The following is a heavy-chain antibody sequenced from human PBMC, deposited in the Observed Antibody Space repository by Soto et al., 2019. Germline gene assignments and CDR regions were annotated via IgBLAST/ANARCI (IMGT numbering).Heavy chain of an antibody. J-gene: IGHJ4*02. V-gene: IGHV4-59*01. Sequence: QVQLQESGPGLVKPSETLSLTCTVSGDSMSGYYWSWIRQSPGRRLEWIGYIFHSGTTNYNPSLKSRLSMSVDASKNQFSLRVTSVTAADTAIYYCARFSFGDQGNYWGQGTLVTVSS. CDR3: ARFSFGDQGNY. CDR2: IFHSGTT. CDR1: GDSMSGYY. D-gene: IGHD2-21*02.